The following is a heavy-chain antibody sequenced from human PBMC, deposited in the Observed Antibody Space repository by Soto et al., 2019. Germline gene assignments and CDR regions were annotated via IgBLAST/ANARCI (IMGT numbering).Heavy chain of an antibody. Sequence: QVHLVQSGAEVKKPGASVKVSCKVSGYAFTNYGITWGRQAPGQGLEWMGWISAHKGNTNYAQKLTGRVTVTRDTSTRTPYMDLRRLRSYDTAVYYCARWRYGDYCGQGALVTVSS. J-gene: IGHJ4*02. D-gene: IGHD1-1*01. V-gene: IGHV1-18*01. CDR1: GYAFTNYG. CDR3: ARWRYGDY. CDR2: ISAHKGNT.